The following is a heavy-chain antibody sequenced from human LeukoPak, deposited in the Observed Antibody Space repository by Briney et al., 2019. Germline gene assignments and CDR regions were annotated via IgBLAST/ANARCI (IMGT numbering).Heavy chain of an antibody. D-gene: IGHD3-22*01. J-gene: IGHJ4*02. V-gene: IGHV1-2*02. CDR2: INPNSGGT. CDR3: ARDKGGYRIIDY. Sequence: ASVKVSCKASGYTFTGYYMHWVRQAPGQGLEWMGWINPNSGGTNYAQRFQGRVTMTRDTSISTAYMELSRLRSDDTAVYYCARDKGGYRIIDYWGQGTLVTVSS. CDR1: GYTFTGYY.